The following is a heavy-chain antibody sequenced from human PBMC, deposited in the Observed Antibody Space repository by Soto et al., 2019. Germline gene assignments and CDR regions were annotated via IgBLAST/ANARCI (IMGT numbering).Heavy chain of an antibody. J-gene: IGHJ6*02. Sequence: SETLSLTCAVSGGSISSGGYSWSWIRQPPGKGLEWIGYIYHSGSTYYNPSLKSRVTILVDRSKNQFSLKLSSVTAADTAVYYCARQTSYDSSGYYPPYYYYGMDVWGQGTTVTVSS. V-gene: IGHV4-30-2*01. CDR2: IYHSGST. D-gene: IGHD3-22*01. CDR3: ARQTSYDSSGYYPPYYYYGMDV. CDR1: GGSISSGGYS.